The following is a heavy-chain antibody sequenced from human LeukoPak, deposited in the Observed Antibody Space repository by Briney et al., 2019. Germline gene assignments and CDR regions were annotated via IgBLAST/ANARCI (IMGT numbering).Heavy chain of an antibody. J-gene: IGHJ4*02. V-gene: IGHV3-23*01. Sequence: PGGSLRLSCAASGFTFSSPAMSWVRQAPGKGLEWVSGISGSGGSTYYADSVKGRFTISRDNSKNTLYLQMNSLRAEDTAVYYCAKDRRGLANLDYWGQGTLVTVSS. CDR3: AKDRRGLANLDY. D-gene: IGHD3-16*01. CDR1: GFTFSSPA. CDR2: ISGSGGST.